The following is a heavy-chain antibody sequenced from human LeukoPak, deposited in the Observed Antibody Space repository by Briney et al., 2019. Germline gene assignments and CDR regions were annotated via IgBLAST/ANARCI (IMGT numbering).Heavy chain of an antibody. J-gene: IGHJ4*02. CDR1: GFTFSSYW. V-gene: IGHV3-74*01. CDR3: AKEPNYDIVSGQFDY. Sequence: TGGSLRLSCAASGFTFSSYWMHWVRQAPGKGLVWVSRINTDGSSTSYADSVKGRFTISRDNAKNTLYLQMNSLRAEDTAVYYCAKEPNYDIVSGQFDYWGQGTLVTVSS. CDR2: INTDGSST. D-gene: IGHD3-9*01.